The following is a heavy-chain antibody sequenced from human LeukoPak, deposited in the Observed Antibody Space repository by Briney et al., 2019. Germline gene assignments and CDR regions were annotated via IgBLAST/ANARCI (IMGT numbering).Heavy chain of an antibody. CDR3: ARDRGGLTSDY. Sequence: SGGSLRLSCAASGYTFNTYWTGWVRQAPGKGLEWLGNIKEDGREKYYRHSKKGRLTISRDNDKNSLSLQMNSQRVEDTAVYYCARDRGGLTSDYWGQGTLVTVSS. V-gene: IGHV3-7*03. D-gene: IGHD3-10*01. CDR2: IKEDGREK. J-gene: IGHJ4*02. CDR1: GYTFNTYW.